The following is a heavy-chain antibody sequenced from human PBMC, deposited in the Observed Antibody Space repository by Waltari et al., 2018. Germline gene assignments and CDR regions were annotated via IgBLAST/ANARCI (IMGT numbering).Heavy chain of an antibody. Sequence: QVQLQESGPGLVKPSETLSLTCTDSGGPIPRNYWSWLRQPPGKGLEGIGYISYSGSTNYDPSLKGRVTMSVDTSKNQFSLKLSSVTAADTAVYYCARHKAGTTADHWGQGTLVTVSS. V-gene: IGHV4-59*08. CDR3: ARHKAGTTADH. CDR1: GGPIPRNY. J-gene: IGHJ4*02. CDR2: ISYSGST. D-gene: IGHD1-7*01.